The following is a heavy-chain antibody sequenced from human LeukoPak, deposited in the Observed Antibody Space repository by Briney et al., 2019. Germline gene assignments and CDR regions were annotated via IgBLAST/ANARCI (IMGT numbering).Heavy chain of an antibody. CDR2: INHSGGT. Sequence: PSETLSLTCAVYGGSFSGYYWSWIRRSPRKGLEWIGEINHSGGTNYNPSLKSRVTISVDTSKTQFSLKLSSVTAADTAVYYCARGSTDISVYYAVLDYWGQGTLVTVSS. CDR1: GGSFSGYY. CDR3: ARGSTDISVYYAVLDY. D-gene: IGHD3-22*01. J-gene: IGHJ4*02. V-gene: IGHV4-34*01.